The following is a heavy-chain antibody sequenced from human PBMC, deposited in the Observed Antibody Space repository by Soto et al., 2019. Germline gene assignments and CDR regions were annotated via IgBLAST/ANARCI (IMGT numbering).Heavy chain of an antibody. J-gene: IGHJ4*02. D-gene: IGHD4-17*01. CDR1: GFTFSSYA. CDR2: IGGSGGST. V-gene: IGHV3-23*01. CDR3: AKDSVAMVTNEYCFDY. Sequence: EVQLLESGGGLVQPGGSLRLSCAASGFTFSSYAMSWVRQAPGKGLEWVSAIGGSGGSTYYADSVKGRFTISRDNSKNTLYLQMTSLRAEDTAVYYCAKDSVAMVTNEYCFDYWGQGTLVTVSS.